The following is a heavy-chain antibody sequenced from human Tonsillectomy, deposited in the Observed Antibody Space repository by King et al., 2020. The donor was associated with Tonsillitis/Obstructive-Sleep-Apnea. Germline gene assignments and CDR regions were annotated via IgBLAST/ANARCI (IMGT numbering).Heavy chain of an antibody. J-gene: IGHJ5*02. D-gene: IGHD3-3*01. CDR1: GGSISSYY. CDR2: IYYSGST. Sequence: VQLQESGPGLVKPSETLSLTCTVSGGSISSYYWSWIRQLPGKGLEWIGYIYYSGSTNYNPSLKSRVTISVDTSKNQFSLKLSSVTAADTAVYYCARDSRRYDFWSGYYISGWFDPCGQGTLVTVSS. V-gene: IGHV4-59*01. CDR3: ARDSRRYDFWSGYYISGWFDP.